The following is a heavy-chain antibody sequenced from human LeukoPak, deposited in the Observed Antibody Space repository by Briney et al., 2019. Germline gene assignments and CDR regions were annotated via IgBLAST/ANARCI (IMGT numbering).Heavy chain of an antibody. Sequence: GGSLRLSCAASGFTFSSYSMNWVRQAPGKGLEWVSSISSSSSYIYYADSVKGRFTISRDNAKNSLYLQMTSLRAEDTAVYYCARDDLTGGDAFDIWGQGTMVTVSS. CDR2: ISSSSSYI. D-gene: IGHD2-8*02. CDR3: ARDDLTGGDAFDI. J-gene: IGHJ3*02. V-gene: IGHV3-21*01. CDR1: GFTFSSYS.